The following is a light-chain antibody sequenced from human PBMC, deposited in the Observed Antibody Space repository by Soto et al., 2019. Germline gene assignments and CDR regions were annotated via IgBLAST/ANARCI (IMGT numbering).Light chain of an antibody. CDR1: QSISSN. CDR3: QHYNNWPQWT. CDR2: AAS. Sequence: IVMTQSPATLSVSPGERATLSCRASQSISSNLAWYQQKPGQAPRLLMYAASTRATGIPARFSGSGSGTDFTLTISSLQSEDFAVYYCQHYNNWPQWTFGQGTKVEIK. J-gene: IGKJ1*01. V-gene: IGKV3-15*01.